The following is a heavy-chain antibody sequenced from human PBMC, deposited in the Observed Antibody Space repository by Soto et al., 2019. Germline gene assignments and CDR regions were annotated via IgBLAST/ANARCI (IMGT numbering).Heavy chain of an antibody. CDR2: IYNSEST. V-gene: IGHV4-30-4*01. Sequence: QVQLQESGPGLVKPSQTLSLTCTVSGGSISSGDYYWTWIRQPPGKALEWIGYIYNSESTSFYPPLRSRLTISVDTSKNQFSLNRSSVTAADTAVYYCASSSGYKSRHLRYWGRGTLLTVSS. J-gene: IGHJ4*02. D-gene: IGHD3-22*01. CDR3: ASSSGYKSRHLRY. CDR1: GGSISSGDYY.